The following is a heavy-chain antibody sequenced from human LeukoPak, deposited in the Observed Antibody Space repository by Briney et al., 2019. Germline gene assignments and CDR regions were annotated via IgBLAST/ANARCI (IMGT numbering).Heavy chain of an antibody. CDR1: GYTFTSYY. CDR2: INPSGGST. Sequence: ASVKVSCRASGYTFTSYYMHWVRQAPGQGLEWMGIINPSGGSTSYAQKFQGRVTMTRDTSTGTVYMELSSLRSEDTAVYYCARDCGGGDCRDAFDIWGQGTMVTVSS. D-gene: IGHD2-21*02. CDR3: ARDCGGGDCRDAFDI. J-gene: IGHJ3*02. V-gene: IGHV1-46*01.